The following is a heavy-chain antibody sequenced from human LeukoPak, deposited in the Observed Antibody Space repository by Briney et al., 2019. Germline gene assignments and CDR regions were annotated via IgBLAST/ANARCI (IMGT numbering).Heavy chain of an antibody. CDR3: ARGCYGGGGQKGGGAFDI. V-gene: IGHV4-34*01. CDR2: INHSGSA. Sequence: SETLSLTCAVYGASFSGHYWGWIRQPPGNGLEWHGEINHSGSANYNPSVKGRAIMSNDTSKSQFSLKLSCVTAADTAVYYCARGCYGGGGQKGGGAFDIWGQGTLVTVSS. CDR1: GASFSGHY. D-gene: IGHD4/OR15-4a*01. J-gene: IGHJ3*02.